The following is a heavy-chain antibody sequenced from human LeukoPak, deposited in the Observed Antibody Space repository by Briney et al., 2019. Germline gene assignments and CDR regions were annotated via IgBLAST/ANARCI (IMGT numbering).Heavy chain of an antibody. CDR3: ARDKILWFRELLGY. J-gene: IGHJ4*02. CDR1: GYTFTGYY. V-gene: IGHV1-2*06. CDR2: INPNSGGT. D-gene: IGHD3-10*01. Sequence: ASVKVSCKTSGYTFTGYYMHWMRQAHAQGLEWMGRINPNSGGTNYAQKFQGRVTMTRDTSISTAYMELSRLRSDDTAVYYCARDKILWFRELLGYWGQGTLVSVSS.